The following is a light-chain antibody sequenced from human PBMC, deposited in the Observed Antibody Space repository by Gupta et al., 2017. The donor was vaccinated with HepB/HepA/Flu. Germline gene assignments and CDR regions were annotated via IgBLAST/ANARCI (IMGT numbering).Light chain of an antibody. CDR3: YYATDNKRGV. Sequence: SYELTQPSSVSVSPGQAARITCSGDVLAKKYARWFQQKPGQAPVLGSDKDSERPSGLPERCSGSRSGTTVISTIRGAEVEDDAYDDCYYATDNKRGVFGGGTKLTVL. CDR2: KDS. CDR1: VLAKKY. V-gene: IGLV3-27*01. J-gene: IGLJ2*01.